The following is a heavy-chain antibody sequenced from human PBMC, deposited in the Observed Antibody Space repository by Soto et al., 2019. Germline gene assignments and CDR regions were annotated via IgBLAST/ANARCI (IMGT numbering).Heavy chain of an antibody. V-gene: IGHV1-2*02. D-gene: IGHD5-12*01. CDR1: GYTFTGYY. J-gene: IGHJ5*02. CDR3: ATHPYKYMVATWLDT. Sequence: ASVKVSCKASGYTFTGYYIHWVRQAPGQGLEWMGWINPNSGGTNYAQKFQGRVTMTRDTSISTAYMELSRLRSDDTAVYYCATHPYKYMVATWLDTWGQGTLVTVSS. CDR2: INPNSGGT.